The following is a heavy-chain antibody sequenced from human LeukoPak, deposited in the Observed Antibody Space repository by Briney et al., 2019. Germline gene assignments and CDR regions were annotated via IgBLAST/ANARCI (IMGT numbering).Heavy chain of an antibody. J-gene: IGHJ6*03. CDR1: GFTFSSYS. CDR3: ARSGNNYYYYMDV. CDR2: IKQDGSEK. V-gene: IGHV3-7*01. D-gene: IGHD2/OR15-2a*01. Sequence: GGSLRLSCAASGFTFSSYSMSWVRQAPGKGLEWVANIKQDGSEKNYVGSVKGRFTISRDNAKNSLYLQVNSLRAEDTAVYYCARSGNNYYYYMDVWGKGTTVTVSS.